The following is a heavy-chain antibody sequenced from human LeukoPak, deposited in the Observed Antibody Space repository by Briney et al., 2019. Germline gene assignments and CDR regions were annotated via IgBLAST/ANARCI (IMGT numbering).Heavy chain of an antibody. V-gene: IGHV3-30-3*01. CDR3: AKGRGQSYPHYYFDS. CDR2: ISYDGSNK. Sequence: GGSQRLSCAASGFTFSSYAMHWVRQAPGKGLEWVAVISYDGSNKYYADSVKGRFTISRDSSKNTLYLQMNSLRPEDTAVYYCAKGRGQSYPHYYFDSWGQGTLVTVSS. CDR1: GFTFSSYA. J-gene: IGHJ4*02. D-gene: IGHD5-18*01.